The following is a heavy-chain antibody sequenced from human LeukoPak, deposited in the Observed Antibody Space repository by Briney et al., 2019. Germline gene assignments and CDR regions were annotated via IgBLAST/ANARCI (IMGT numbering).Heavy chain of an antibody. V-gene: IGHV1-69*02. Sequence: VASVKVSCKASGGTFSSYTISWVRQAPGQGLEWMGRIIPILGIANYAQKFQGRVTIAADKSTSTAYMELSSLRSEDTAVYYCARGLIYQRMDYWGQGTLVTVSS. CDR1: GGTFSSYT. J-gene: IGHJ4*02. CDR3: ARGLIYQRMDY. CDR2: IIPILGIA. D-gene: IGHD2-2*01.